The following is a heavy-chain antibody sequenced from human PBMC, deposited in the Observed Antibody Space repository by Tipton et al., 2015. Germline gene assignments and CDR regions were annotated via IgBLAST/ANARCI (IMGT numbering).Heavy chain of an antibody. CDR2: IYHSGDT. J-gene: IGHJ6*02. V-gene: IGHV4-4*02. CDR1: GGSISDISW. CDR3: ARHSGFGYYYYYGMDV. D-gene: IGHD2-15*01. Sequence: TLSLTCAVSGGSISDISWWSWVRQPPNKGLEWIGEIYHSGDTNYNPSLESRVTISVDMSKNQFSLKLSSVTAADTAVYYCARHSGFGYYYYYGMDVWGQGTTVTVSS.